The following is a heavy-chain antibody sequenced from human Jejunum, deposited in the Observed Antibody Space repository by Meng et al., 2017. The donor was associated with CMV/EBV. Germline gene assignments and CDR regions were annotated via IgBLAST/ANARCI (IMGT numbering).Heavy chain of an antibody. CDR1: GGSVSSGSYY. Sequence: FTVSGGSVSSGSYYWSWVRQPPGKGLEWIGYIYYSGSTNYNPSLKSRVTISVDTSKNQFSLKLSSVTAADTAVYYCARVDYGGFDPWGQGTLVTVSS. V-gene: IGHV4-61*01. J-gene: IGHJ5*02. CDR2: IYYSGST. CDR3: ARVDYGGFDP. D-gene: IGHD4-17*01.